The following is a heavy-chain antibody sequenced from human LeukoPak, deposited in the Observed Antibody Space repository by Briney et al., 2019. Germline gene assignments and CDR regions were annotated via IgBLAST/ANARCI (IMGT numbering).Heavy chain of an antibody. Sequence: GGSLRLSCAASGFTFIDYSMNWVRQAPGKALEWISYVGISSGNTKYADSVKGRFTISGDSAKNSVFLQMNSLRVEDTAVYYCARDHRYAFDNWGQGTLVAVSS. CDR1: GFTFIDYS. CDR2: VGISSGNT. D-gene: IGHD5-12*01. V-gene: IGHV3-48*04. J-gene: IGHJ4*02. CDR3: ARDHRYAFDN.